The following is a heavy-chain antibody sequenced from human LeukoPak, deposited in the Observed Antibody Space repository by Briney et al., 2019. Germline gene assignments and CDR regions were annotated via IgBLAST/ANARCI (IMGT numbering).Heavy chain of an antibody. V-gene: IGHV3-23*01. CDR2: ISGSGGST. CDR3: AKSTTGIRLRGWFDP. Sequence: GGSLRLSCAASGFTFSSYAMSSVRQAAAKELDWVSAISGSGGSTYYADSVKGRFTISRDNSKNTLYLQMNSLRAEDTAVYYCAKSTTGIRLRGWFDPWGQGTLVTVSS. CDR1: GFTFSSYA. D-gene: IGHD1-1*01. J-gene: IGHJ5*02.